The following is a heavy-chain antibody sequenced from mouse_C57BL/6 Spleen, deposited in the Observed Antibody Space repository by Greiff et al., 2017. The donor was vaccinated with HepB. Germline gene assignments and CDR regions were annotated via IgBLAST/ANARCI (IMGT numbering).Heavy chain of an antibody. J-gene: IGHJ4*01. CDR3: ARWLLHAMDY. D-gene: IGHD2-3*01. V-gene: IGHV1-4*01. CDR2: LNPSSGYT. Sequence: VQLQQSGAELARPGASVKMSCKASGYTFTSYTMHWVKQRPGQGLEWIGYLNPSSGYTKYNQKFKDKATLTADKSSSTAYMQLSSLTSEDSAVYYCARWLLHAMDYWGQGTSVTFSS. CDR1: GYTFTSYT.